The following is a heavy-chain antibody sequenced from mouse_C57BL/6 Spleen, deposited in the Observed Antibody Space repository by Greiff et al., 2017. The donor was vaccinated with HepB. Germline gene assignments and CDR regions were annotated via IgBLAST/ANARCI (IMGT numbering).Heavy chain of an antibody. V-gene: IGHV1-19*01. Sequence: EVKLMESGPVLVKPGASVKMSCKASGYTFTDYYMNWVKQSHGKSLEWIGVINPYNGGTSYNQKFKGKATLTVDKSSSTAYMELNSLTSEDSAVYYCARSGFSTAGYAMDYWGQGTSVTVSS. CDR3: ARSGFSTAGYAMDY. D-gene: IGHD1-2*01. J-gene: IGHJ4*01. CDR2: INPYNGGT. CDR1: GYTFTDYY.